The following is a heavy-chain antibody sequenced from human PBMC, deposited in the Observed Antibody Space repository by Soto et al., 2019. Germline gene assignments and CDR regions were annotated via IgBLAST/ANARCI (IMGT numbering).Heavy chain of an antibody. V-gene: IGHV4-31*11. CDR3: ARYDFSGFRRFDY. Sequence: SETLSLTCAVSGGSISSGGYSWSWIRQHPGKGLEWIGYIYHSGSTYYNPSLKSRVTISVDTSKNQFSLKLSSVTAADTAVYYCARYDFSGFRRFDYWGQGTLVTVS. CDR1: GGSISSGGYS. CDR2: IYHSGST. D-gene: IGHD3-3*01. J-gene: IGHJ4*02.